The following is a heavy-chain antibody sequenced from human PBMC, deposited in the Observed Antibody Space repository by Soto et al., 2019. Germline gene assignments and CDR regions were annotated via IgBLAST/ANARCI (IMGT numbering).Heavy chain of an antibody. CDR3: AHRVLRTVSGLVTTTAIYFDF. V-gene: IGHV2-5*02. J-gene: IGHJ4*02. Sequence: QITLNESGPTQVKPRQTLTLTCTFSGFSLTTSGVGVGWIRQSPGKAPEWLALIYWDDDKRYSPSLKSRLTITKDTSKNQVVLTMADLDPADTATSYCAHRVLRTVSGLVTTTAIYFDFWGQGTPVAVSS. CDR2: IYWDDDK. CDR1: GFSLTTSGVG. D-gene: IGHD3-3*01.